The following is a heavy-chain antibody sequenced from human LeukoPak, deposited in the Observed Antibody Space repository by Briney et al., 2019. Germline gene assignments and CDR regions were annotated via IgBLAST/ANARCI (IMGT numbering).Heavy chain of an antibody. D-gene: IGHD2-15*01. J-gene: IGHJ4*02. Sequence: SVKVSCKASGGTFSSYTISWVRQAPGQGLEWMGRIIPILGIANYAQKFQGRVTITADKSTSTAYMELSSLRAEDTAVYYCARDHGYCSGGSCPRGYYFDYWGQGTLVTVSS. CDR2: IIPILGIA. CDR1: GGTFSSYT. V-gene: IGHV1-69*04. CDR3: ARDHGYCSGGSCPRGYYFDY.